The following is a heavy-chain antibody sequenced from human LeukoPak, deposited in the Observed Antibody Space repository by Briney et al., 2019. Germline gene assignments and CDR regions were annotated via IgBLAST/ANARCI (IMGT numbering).Heavy chain of an antibody. V-gene: IGHV1-18*01. CDR1: GYTFIKYG. CDR3: ARFGLGKHIEVAGIPFDI. J-gene: IGHJ3*02. D-gene: IGHD6-19*01. Sequence: ASVKVSCKASGYTFIKYGISWVRQAPGQGLEWMGWISAYNGNTNYAQKLQGRVTMTTDTSTSTAYMELRSLRSDDTAVYYCARFGLGKHIEVAGIPFDIWGQGTMVTVSS. CDR2: ISAYNGNT.